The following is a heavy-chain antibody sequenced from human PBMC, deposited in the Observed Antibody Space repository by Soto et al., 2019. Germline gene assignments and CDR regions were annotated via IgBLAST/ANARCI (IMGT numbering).Heavy chain of an antibody. CDR1: GDSVSNNGAT. Sequence: SQTLSLTCAISGDSVSNNGATWNWIRQSTSRGLEWLGRAYYRSRWLYAYAMSVKSRISINPDTSKNQVSLQLNSVTPAYTAVYYCARDPPEWRSAFDYWGRGTLVTFSS. CDR2: AYYRSRWLY. CDR3: ARDPPEWRSAFDY. D-gene: IGHD2-8*01. J-gene: IGHJ4*02. V-gene: IGHV6-1*01.